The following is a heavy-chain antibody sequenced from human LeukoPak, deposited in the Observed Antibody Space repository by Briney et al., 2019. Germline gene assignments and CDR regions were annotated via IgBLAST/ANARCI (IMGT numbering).Heavy chain of an antibody. CDR3: ARGGYDILTGYYSDY. D-gene: IGHD3-9*01. CDR2: IWYDGSNK. J-gene: IGHJ4*02. CDR1: GFTFSSYG. Sequence: PGGSLRLSCAASGFTFSSYGMHWVRQAPGKGLEWVAVIWYDGSNKYYADSVKGRFTISRDNSKNTLYLQMNSLRAEDTAVYYCARGGYDILTGYYSDYWGQGTLVTVSS. V-gene: IGHV3-33*01.